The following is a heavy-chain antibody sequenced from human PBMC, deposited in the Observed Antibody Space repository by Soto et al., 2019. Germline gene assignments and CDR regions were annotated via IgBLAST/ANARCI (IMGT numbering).Heavy chain of an antibody. CDR3: ARGGRAASFLDY. V-gene: IGHV1-18*01. CDR2: ISATNGNT. J-gene: IGHJ4*02. Sequence: QVHLVQSGAEVKKPGASVKVSCAASGYTFTSYGLNWVRQAPGQGLEWLGWISATNGNTDYAQKVQGRVTLTTDTSSRSAYMDLRSLRSDDTAIYYCARGGRAASFLDYWGQGTLVTVSS. CDR1: GYTFTSYG. D-gene: IGHD6-13*01.